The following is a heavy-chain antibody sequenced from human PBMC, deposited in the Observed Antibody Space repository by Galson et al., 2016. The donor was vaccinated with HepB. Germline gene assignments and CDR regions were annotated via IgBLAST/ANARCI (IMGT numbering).Heavy chain of an antibody. Sequence: SETLSLTCTVSGGSISNYYWSWIRQPTGKGLEWVGYIYYSGSTNYNPSLKSRVTISVDTSKNQFSLKLSSVTAADTAVYYCARRRNYYDSSGSYYDWFDPWGQGTLVTVSS. V-gene: IGHV4-59*08. D-gene: IGHD3-22*01. CDR1: GGSISNYY. CDR3: ARRRNYYDSSGSYYDWFDP. CDR2: IYYSGST. J-gene: IGHJ5*02.